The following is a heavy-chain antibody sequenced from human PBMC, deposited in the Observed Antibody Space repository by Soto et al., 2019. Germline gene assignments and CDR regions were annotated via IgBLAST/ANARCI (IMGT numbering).Heavy chain of an antibody. CDR3: ARVFSDSSSFFDP. CDR2: IYYSGST. CDR1: GGSISSGGYY. J-gene: IGHJ5*02. Sequence: QVQLQESGPGLVKPSQTLSLTCTVSGGSISSGGYYWSWIRQHPGKGLEWIGYIYYSGSTYYNPSLKSRVTXSXDXTKNQFSLKLSSVTAADTAVYYCARVFSDSSSFFDPWGQGTLVTVSS. V-gene: IGHV4-31*03. D-gene: IGHD6-13*01.